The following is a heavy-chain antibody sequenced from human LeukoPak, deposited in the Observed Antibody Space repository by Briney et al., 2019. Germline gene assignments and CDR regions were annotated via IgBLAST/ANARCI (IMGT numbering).Heavy chain of an antibody. CDR3: ARGLGAAAGRVFDY. CDR1: GYTFTGYY. D-gene: IGHD6-13*01. CDR2: INPNSGGT. V-gene: IGHV1-2*02. Sequence: EASVKVSCKASGYTFTGYYMHWVRQAPGQGLEWMGWINPNSGGTNYAQKFQGRVTMTRDTSISTAYMELSRLRSDDTAVYYCARGLGAAAGRVFDYWGHGTLVTVSS. J-gene: IGHJ4*01.